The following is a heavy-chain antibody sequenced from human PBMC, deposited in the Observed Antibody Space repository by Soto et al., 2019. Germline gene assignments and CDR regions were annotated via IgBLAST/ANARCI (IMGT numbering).Heavy chain of an antibody. Sequence: QVQVMQSGAQLTQPGASVKVSCETSGYPLPTYGLSWVRQAPGQGLEWMGWIVGDSGNTVYAQKLQGRVTMYRDTSTSTGYMELRRLTSDDSALYYCATVSGYGSGSRRFDFLGQGTLVSVSS. CDR2: IVGDSGNT. D-gene: IGHD3-10*01. CDR1: GYPLPTYG. J-gene: IGHJ4*02. V-gene: IGHV1-18*01. CDR3: ATVSGYGSGSRRFDF.